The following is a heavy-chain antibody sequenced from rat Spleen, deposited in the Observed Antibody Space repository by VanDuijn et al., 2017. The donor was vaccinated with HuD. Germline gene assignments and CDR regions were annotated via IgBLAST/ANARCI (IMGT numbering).Heavy chain of an antibody. V-gene: IGHV5-29*01. CDR1: GFTFSDYY. J-gene: IGHJ1*01. CDR3: ARRAYYTYWYFDF. CDR2: ITYDGSST. D-gene: IGHD1-1*01. Sequence: EVQLVESDGGLVQPGRSLKLSCAASGFTFSDYYMTWVRQAPTKGLEWVATITYDGSSTYYRDSVKGRFTISRDNVKSTLYLQMDSLRSEDTATYYCARRAYYTYWYFDFWGPGTMVTVSS.